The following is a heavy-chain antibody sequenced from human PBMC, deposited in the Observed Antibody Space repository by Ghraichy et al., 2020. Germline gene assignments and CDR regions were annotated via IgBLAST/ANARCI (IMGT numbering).Heavy chain of an antibody. D-gene: IGHD3-22*01. CDR1: GFTFSSYA. J-gene: IGHJ4*02. CDR3: AGRSGYTKYYFDY. V-gene: IGHV3-23*01. Sequence: GGSLRLSCAASGFTFSSYAMSWVRQAPGKGLEWVSAISGSGGSTYYADSVKGRFTISRDNSKNTLYLQMNSLRAEDTAVYYCAGRSGYTKYYFDYWGQGTLVTVSS. CDR2: ISGSGGST.